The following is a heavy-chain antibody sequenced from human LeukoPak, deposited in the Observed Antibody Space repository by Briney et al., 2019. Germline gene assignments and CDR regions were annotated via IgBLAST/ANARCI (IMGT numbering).Heavy chain of an antibody. CDR2: IWHDASHT. CDR1: GFSFSTYA. Sequence: GGSLRLSCAASGFSFSTYAMHWVRQAPGKGLEWVALIWHDASHTFYTDSVKGRFTISRDTSKNTVYLQMNSLGGEDTAVYYCARETFGSGSYPDYWGQGTLVTVSS. J-gene: IGHJ4*02. CDR3: ARETFGSGSYPDY. D-gene: IGHD3-10*01. V-gene: IGHV3-33*01.